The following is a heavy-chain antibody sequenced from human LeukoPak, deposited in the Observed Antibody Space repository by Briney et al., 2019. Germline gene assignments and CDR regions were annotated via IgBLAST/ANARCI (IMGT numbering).Heavy chain of an antibody. V-gene: IGHV4-34*01. D-gene: IGHD3-22*01. Sequence: SETLSLTCAVYGGSFSGYYWSWIRQPPGKGLEWIGEINHSGSTNYNPSLTSRVTISVDTSKNQFSLKLSSVTAADTAVYYCARNEAVITTGLDYWGQGTLVTVSS. CDR2: INHSGST. CDR3: ARNEAVITTGLDY. CDR1: GGSFSGYY. J-gene: IGHJ4*02.